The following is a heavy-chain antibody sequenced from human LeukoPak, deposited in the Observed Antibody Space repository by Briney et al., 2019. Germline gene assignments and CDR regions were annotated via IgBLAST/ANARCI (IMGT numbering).Heavy chain of an antibody. Sequence: GGSLRLSCAASGFTFSSYWMSCVRQAPGKGLEWVANIKQDGSEKYYVESVKGRFTISRDNAKNSLYLQMNSLRAEDTAVYYCARGTIAAAGYYYFDYWGQGTQVTVSS. CDR3: ARGTIAAAGYYYFDY. J-gene: IGHJ4*02. CDR1: GFTFSSYW. CDR2: IKQDGSEK. D-gene: IGHD6-13*01. V-gene: IGHV3-7*04.